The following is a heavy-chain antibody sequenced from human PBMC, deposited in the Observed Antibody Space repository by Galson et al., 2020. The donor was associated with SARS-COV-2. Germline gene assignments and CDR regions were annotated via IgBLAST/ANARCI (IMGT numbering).Heavy chain of an antibody. V-gene: IGHV4-39*07. Sequence: ASETLSLTCTVSVGPISSSNYNWGWNRQPPGGGRERIGSTFYSGTTYFNPSLKSRVTVSVDTSKNQFSLRLTSVTAADTAVYYCARAYGGYCLDNWGQGTLVTVSP. CDR3: ARAYGGYCLDN. J-gene: IGHJ4*02. CDR1: VGPISSSNYN. D-gene: IGHD5-12*01. CDR2: TFYSGTT.